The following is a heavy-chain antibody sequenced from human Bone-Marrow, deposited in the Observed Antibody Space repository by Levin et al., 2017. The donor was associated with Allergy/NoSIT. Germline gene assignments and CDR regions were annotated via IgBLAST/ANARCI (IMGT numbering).Heavy chain of an antibody. Sequence: GGSLRLSCAASGFTFSDYYMSWIRQAPGKGLEWVSYISSSGSTIYYADSVKGRFTISRDNAKNSLYLQMNSLRAEDTAVYYCARGVERSSGWYLGFGYWGQGTLVTVSS. CDR3: ARGVERSSGWYLGFGY. J-gene: IGHJ4*02. V-gene: IGHV3-11*01. CDR1: GFTFSDYY. CDR2: ISSSGSTI. D-gene: IGHD6-19*01.